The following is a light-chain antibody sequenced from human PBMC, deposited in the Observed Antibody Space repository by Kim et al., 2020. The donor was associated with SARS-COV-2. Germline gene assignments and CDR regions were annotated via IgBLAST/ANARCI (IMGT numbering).Light chain of an antibody. CDR3: QQSYSTPRYS. V-gene: IGKV1-39*01. CDR1: QTINTF. Sequence: ASVGDEVTITCRASQTINTFLNWYQQKPGKSPKLLIYGASSLQSGVPSRFRGSGSGTDFTLTITNLQPEDFATYFCQQSYSTPRYSFGQGTKLEIK. J-gene: IGKJ2*03. CDR2: GAS.